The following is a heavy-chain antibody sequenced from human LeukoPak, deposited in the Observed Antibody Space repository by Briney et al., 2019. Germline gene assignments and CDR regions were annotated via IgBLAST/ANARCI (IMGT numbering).Heavy chain of an antibody. CDR2: IYYSGST. D-gene: IGHD1-1*01. Sequence: QTSETLSLTCTISGGSISGGSISTYYWTWIRQPPGKGLEWIGYIYYSGSTNYNPSLKSRVTISLDTSKNQFSLKLNSVTAADTAVYYCTRRVATTGIYAFDIWGQGTMVTVSS. V-gene: IGHV4-61*01. J-gene: IGHJ3*02. CDR1: GGSISGGSISTYY. CDR3: TRRVATTGIYAFDI.